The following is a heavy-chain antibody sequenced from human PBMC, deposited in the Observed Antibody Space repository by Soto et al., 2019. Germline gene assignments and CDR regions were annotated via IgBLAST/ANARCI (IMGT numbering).Heavy chain of an antibody. V-gene: IGHV3-48*02. CDR1: GFSFSNYS. CDR2: ITDSSDTV. J-gene: IGHJ4*02. Sequence: GGSLRLSCVASGFSFSNYSMNWVRQAPGKGLEWVSYITDSSDTVHYADSVRGRFTISRDNAESSLYLQMNSLRDEDTAVYFCARDFGHGYYLDYWGRGTLVTVSS. D-gene: IGHD3-3*01. CDR3: ARDFGHGYYLDY.